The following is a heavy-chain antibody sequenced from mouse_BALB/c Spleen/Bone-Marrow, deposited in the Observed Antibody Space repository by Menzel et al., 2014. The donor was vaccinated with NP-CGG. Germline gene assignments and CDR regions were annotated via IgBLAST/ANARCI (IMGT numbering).Heavy chain of an antibody. CDR3: ASLTGTFDY. D-gene: IGHD4-1*01. V-gene: IGHV14-3*02. Sequence: DVQLQESGAELVKPGASVKLSCAASGFNIKDTYIHWVKQRPEQGLEWIGRIDPANEHTKYDPNFQGKATITADTSSNTAYLQPSSLTSEDTAVYYCASLTGTFDYWGQGSTLAVSS. CDR1: GFNIKDTY. J-gene: IGHJ2*01. CDR2: IDPANEHT.